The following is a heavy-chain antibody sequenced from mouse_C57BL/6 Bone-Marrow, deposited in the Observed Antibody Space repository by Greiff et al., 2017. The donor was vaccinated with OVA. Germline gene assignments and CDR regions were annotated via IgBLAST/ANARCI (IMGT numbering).Heavy chain of an antibody. Sequence: VQLQQPGAELVMPGASVKLSCKASGYTFTSYWMHWVKQRPGQGLEWIGELDPSDSYTNYNQKFKGKSTLTVDKSSSTAYMQLSSLTSEDSAVYYCARSGGYYYYAMDYWGQGTSVTVSS. CDR2: LDPSDSYT. J-gene: IGHJ4*01. CDR3: ARSGGYYYYAMDY. D-gene: IGHD2-3*01. V-gene: IGHV1-69*01. CDR1: GYTFTSYW.